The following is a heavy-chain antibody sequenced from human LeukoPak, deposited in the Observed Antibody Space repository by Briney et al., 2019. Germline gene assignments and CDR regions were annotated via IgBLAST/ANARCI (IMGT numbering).Heavy chain of an antibody. CDR3: ARYSGYDRAFDI. D-gene: IGHD5-12*01. Sequence: PSETLSLTCAVYGGSFSGYYWSWIRQPPGKGLEWIGEINHSGSTNYNPSLKSRVTISEDTSKNQFSLKLSSVTAADTAVYYCARYSGYDRAFDIWGQGTMVTVSS. CDR1: GGSFSGYY. J-gene: IGHJ3*02. V-gene: IGHV4-34*01. CDR2: INHSGST.